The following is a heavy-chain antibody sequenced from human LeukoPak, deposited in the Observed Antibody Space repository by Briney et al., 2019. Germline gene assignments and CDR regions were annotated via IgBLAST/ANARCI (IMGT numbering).Heavy chain of an antibody. D-gene: IGHD3-3*01. CDR1: GGSFRGYY. CDR2: INHSGST. Sequence: SETLSLTCAVYGGSFRGYYWSWIRQPPGKGLEWIGEINHSGSTNYNPSLKSRVTISVDTPKNQFSLKLSSVTAADTAVYYCARGRPASRHYDFWSGSLDYWGQGTLVTVSS. V-gene: IGHV4-34*01. J-gene: IGHJ4*02. CDR3: ARGRPASRHYDFWSGSLDY.